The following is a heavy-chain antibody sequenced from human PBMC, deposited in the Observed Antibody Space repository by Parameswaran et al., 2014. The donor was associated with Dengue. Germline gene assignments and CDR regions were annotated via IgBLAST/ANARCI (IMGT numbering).Heavy chain of an antibody. Sequence: RWIRQPPGKGLEWIGYIYYSGSTYYNPSLKSRVTISVDTSKNQFSLKLSSVTAADTAVYYCARGMTTVTTRRNWFDPWGQEPWSPSPQ. D-gene: IGHD4-17*01. J-gene: IGHJ5*02. CDR3: ARGMTTVTTRRNWFDP. CDR2: IYYSGST. V-gene: IGHV4-30-4*01.